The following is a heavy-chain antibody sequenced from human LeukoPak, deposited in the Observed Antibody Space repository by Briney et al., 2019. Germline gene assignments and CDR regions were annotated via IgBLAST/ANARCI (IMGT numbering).Heavy chain of an antibody. J-gene: IGHJ3*02. V-gene: IGHV3-53*01. Sequence: GGSLRLSCAASGFIVSSYYMSWVRQAPGKGLEWVSIIYRGGSSYYADSVKGRFTISRDNAKNTLYLQMNSLRAEDTAVYYCARGTFSDCSGGSCYGTGAFDIWGQGTMVAVSS. CDR3: ARGTFSDCSGGSCYGTGAFDI. CDR2: IYRGGSS. D-gene: IGHD2-15*01. CDR1: GFIVSSYY.